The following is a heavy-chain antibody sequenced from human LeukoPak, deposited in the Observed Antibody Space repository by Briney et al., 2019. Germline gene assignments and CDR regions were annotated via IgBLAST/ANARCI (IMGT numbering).Heavy chain of an antibody. CDR1: GGSVSSGSYY. D-gene: IGHD5-12*01. Sequence: SETLSLTCTVSGGSVSSGSYYWSWIRQPPGKGLEWIGYIYYSGSTTYNPSLRGRVTISVDTSNNQFSLKLNSVTAADTAVYYCARGPNSGYGRFDYWGQGTLVTVSS. CDR2: IYYSGST. J-gene: IGHJ4*02. CDR3: ARGPNSGYGRFDY. V-gene: IGHV4-61*01.